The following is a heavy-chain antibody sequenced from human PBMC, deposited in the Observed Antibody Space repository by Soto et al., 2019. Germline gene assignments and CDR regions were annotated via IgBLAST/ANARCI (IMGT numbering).Heavy chain of an antibody. CDR2: IYYSVST. Sequence: QVQLQGSGPRLVKPSQTLSLTCSVSGASISSGAYFWTWIRHHPGKGLEWIGYIYYSVSTSYTYPNPSLQSPVTIAVDTSKNLFALRLTSVTAADTATYYCARDKGPDTYGQTRIRDSSYAMDGWGQGTTVIVSS. CDR1: GASISSGAYF. V-gene: IGHV4-31*01. D-gene: IGHD5-18*01. J-gene: IGHJ6*02. CDR3: ARDKGPDTYGQTRIRDSSYAMDG.